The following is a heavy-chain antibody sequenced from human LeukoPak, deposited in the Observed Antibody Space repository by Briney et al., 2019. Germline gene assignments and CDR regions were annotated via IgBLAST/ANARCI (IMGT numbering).Heavy chain of an antibody. D-gene: IGHD2-2*01. V-gene: IGHV3-30*04. J-gene: IGHJ6*02. CDR2: ISYDGSNK. CDR1: GFTFSTYA. Sequence: GGSLRLSCAASGFTFSTYAMHWVRPAPGKGLEWVTFISYDGSNKYYADSVKGRFTISRDNSKNTLYLQMNSLKTEDTAVYYCTRGGDIAVVPAALYYYYGMDVWGQGTTVTVTS. CDR3: TRGGDIAVVPAALYYYYGMDV.